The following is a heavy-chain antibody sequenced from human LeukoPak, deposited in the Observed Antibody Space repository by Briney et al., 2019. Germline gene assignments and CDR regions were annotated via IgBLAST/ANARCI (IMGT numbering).Heavy chain of an antibody. CDR3: ARDLGAAAGTYFDY. V-gene: IGHV1-69*13. D-gene: IGHD6-13*01. Sequence: ASVKVSCKASGGTFSSHAISWVRQAPGQGLEWMGGIIPIFGTANYAQKFQGRVTITADESTSTAYMELSSLRSEDTAVYYCARDLGAAAGTYFDYWGQGTLVTVSS. J-gene: IGHJ4*02. CDR1: GGTFSSHA. CDR2: IIPIFGTA.